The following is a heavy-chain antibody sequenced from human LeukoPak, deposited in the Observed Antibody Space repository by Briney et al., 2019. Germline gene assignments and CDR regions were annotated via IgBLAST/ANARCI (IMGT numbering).Heavy chain of an antibody. Sequence: GESLKISCKGSGYSLTSYWIGWVRQMPGKGLEWMGIIYPGDSDTRYSPSFQGQVTISADKSISTAYLQWSSLKASDTAMYYCARQPTPAYCGGDCYVIDYWGQGTLVTVSS. CDR2: IYPGDSDT. D-gene: IGHD2-21*02. V-gene: IGHV5-51*01. J-gene: IGHJ4*02. CDR1: GYSLTSYW. CDR3: ARQPTPAYCGGDCYVIDY.